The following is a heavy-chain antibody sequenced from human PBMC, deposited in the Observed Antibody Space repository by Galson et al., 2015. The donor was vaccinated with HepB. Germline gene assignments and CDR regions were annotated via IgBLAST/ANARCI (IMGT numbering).Heavy chain of an antibody. J-gene: IGHJ3*02. CDR1: VG. V-gene: IGHV2-5*02. CDR3: ARIGRGYYDSSGYGFDI. D-gene: IGHD3-22*01. CDR2: MYWDDDK. Sequence: VGVGWIRQPPGKALEWLAVMYWDDDKRYSPSLKSRLTITQDTSRNQVVLTMTNMDPVDTATYYCARIGRGYYDSSGYGFDIWGQGTMVTVSS.